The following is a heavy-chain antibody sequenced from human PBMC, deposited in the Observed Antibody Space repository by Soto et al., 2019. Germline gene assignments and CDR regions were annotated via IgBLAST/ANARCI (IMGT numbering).Heavy chain of an antibody. CDR2: IYHSGST. CDR3: ARAAMGGSSWPFDY. J-gene: IGHJ4*02. V-gene: IGHV4-4*02. CDR1: GGCISSSNW. Sequence: SETLSLTCAVSGGCISSSNWWSWVRQPPGKGLEWIGEIYHSGSTNYNPSLKSRVTISVDKSKNQFSLKLSSVTAADTAVYYCARAAMGGSSWPFDYWGPGTLVTVSS. D-gene: IGHD6-13*01.